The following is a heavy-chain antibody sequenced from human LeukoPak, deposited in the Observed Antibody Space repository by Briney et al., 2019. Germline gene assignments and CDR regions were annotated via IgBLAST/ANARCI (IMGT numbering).Heavy chain of an antibody. Sequence: ASVKVSCKVSGYTLTELSMHWVRQAPGKGLEWMGGFDPEDGETIYAQKFQGRVTMTEDTSTDTAYMELSSLRSEDTAVYYCATALGKGGSYPMDFDYWGQGTLVTASS. CDR1: GYTLTELS. J-gene: IGHJ4*02. CDR2: FDPEDGET. CDR3: ATALGKGGSYPMDFDY. D-gene: IGHD1-26*01. V-gene: IGHV1-24*01.